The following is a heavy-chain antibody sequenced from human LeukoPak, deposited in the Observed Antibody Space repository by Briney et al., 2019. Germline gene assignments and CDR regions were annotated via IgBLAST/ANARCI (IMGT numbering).Heavy chain of an antibody. V-gene: IGHV1-46*01. CDR3: ARDLKGYSGSAHDAFDI. Sequence: ASVKVSCKASGYTFTSYYMHWVRQAPGQGLEWMGIINPSGGSTSYAQKFQGRVTMTRDTSTSTVYMELSSLRSEDTAVYYCARDLKGYSGSAHDAFDIWGQGTMVTVSS. D-gene: IGHD6-6*01. CDR2: INPSGGST. CDR1: GYTFTSYY. J-gene: IGHJ3*02.